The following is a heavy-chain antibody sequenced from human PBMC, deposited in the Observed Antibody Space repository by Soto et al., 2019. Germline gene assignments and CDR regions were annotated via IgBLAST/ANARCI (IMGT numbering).Heavy chain of an antibody. CDR3: ARDRGIAAAGPNYYFDY. J-gene: IGHJ4*02. V-gene: IGHV1-69*13. D-gene: IGHD6-13*01. CDR2: IIPIFGTA. CDR1: GGTFSSYA. Sequence: SVKVSCKASGGTFSSYAISWVRQAPGQGLEWMGGIIPIFGTANYAQKFQGRVTITADESTSTAYMELSSLRSEDTAVYYCARDRGIAAAGPNYYFDYWGQGTPVTVSS.